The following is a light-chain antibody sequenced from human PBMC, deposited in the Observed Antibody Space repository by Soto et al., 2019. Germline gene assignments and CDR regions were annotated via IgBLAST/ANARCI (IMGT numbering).Light chain of an antibody. V-gene: IGKV3-15*01. Sequence: EIVMTQSPCTLSVSPGERATISCRASQSVSSRLAWYQQKPGQAPKLLISDASTMATGIPARFSGSGSGTEFTLTVSSLQSEDFAVYYCQQYINWPITFGQGTRLDIK. CDR3: QQYINWPIT. CDR1: QSVSSR. CDR2: DAS. J-gene: IGKJ5*01.